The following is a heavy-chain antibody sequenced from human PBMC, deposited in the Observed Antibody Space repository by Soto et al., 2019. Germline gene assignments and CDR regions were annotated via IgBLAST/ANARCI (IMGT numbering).Heavy chain of an antibody. Sequence: PSETLSLTCTASGGSINNNYWSWIRQPPGKGLEWIGYIYSSGSTKYNPSLRSRVTISLDTSKNQFSLKLSSVTAADTAVYYCASFGVASMNWFDPWGQGTLVTVSS. D-gene: IGHD3-3*01. CDR1: GGSINNNY. J-gene: IGHJ5*02. CDR2: IYSSGST. V-gene: IGHV4-59*01. CDR3: ASFGVASMNWFDP.